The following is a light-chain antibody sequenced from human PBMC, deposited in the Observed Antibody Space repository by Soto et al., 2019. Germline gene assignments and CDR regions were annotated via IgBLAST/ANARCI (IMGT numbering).Light chain of an antibody. J-gene: IGKJ5*01. CDR1: QSISSN. CDR3: QQRSNWPLT. CDR2: DAS. V-gene: IGKV3-11*01. Sequence: IFLRQSPAALSVSPVERATLACLASQSISSNLAWYQQKPGQAPRLLIYDASNRATDIPARFSGSGSGTDFTLTISSLESEDFAVYYCQQRSNWPLTFGGGTRLEIK.